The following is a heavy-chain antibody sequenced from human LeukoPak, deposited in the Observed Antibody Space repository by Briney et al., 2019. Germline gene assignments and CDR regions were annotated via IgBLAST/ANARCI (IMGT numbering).Heavy chain of an antibody. J-gene: IGHJ3*02. D-gene: IGHD2-2*01. V-gene: IGHV4-34*01. CDR2: INHSGST. CDR3: ARDGSTSRGAFDI. Sequence: SETLSLTRAVYGGPFSGYYWSWIRQPPGKGLEWIGEINHSGSTNYNPSLKSRVTISVDTSKNQFSLKLSSVTAADTAVYYCARDGSTSRGAFDIWGQGTMVTVSS. CDR1: GGPFSGYY.